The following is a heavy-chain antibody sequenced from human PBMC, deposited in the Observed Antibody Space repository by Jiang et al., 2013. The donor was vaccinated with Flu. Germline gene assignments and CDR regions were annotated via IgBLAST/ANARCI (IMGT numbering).Heavy chain of an antibody. CDR1: GGSVSSGSYY. Sequence: LLKPSETLSLTCTVSGGSVSSGSYYWSWIRQPPGKGLEWIGYIYYSGSTNYNPSLKSRVTISVDTSKNQFSLKLSSVTAADTAVYYCATENWGEYYFDYWGQGTLVTVSS. CDR3: ATENWGEYYFDY. J-gene: IGHJ4*02. D-gene: IGHD3-16*01. CDR2: IYYSGST. V-gene: IGHV4-61*01.